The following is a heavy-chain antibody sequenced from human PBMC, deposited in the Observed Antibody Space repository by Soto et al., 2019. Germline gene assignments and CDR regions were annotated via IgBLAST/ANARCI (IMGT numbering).Heavy chain of an antibody. J-gene: IGHJ5*02. CDR2: IYHSGST. D-gene: IGHD2-15*01. V-gene: IGHV4-4*02. CDR1: SGSISSSNW. CDR3: ARFTPRESSGGSCYSSLGFDP. Sequence: SETLSLTCAVSSGSISSSNWWSWVRQPPGKGLEWIGEIYHSGSTNYNPSLKSRVTISVDKSKNQFSLKLSSVTAADTAVYYCARFTPRESSGGSCYSSLGFDPWGQGTLVTVSS.